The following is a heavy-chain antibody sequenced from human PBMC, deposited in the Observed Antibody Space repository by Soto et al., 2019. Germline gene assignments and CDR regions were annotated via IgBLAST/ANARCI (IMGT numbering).Heavy chain of an antibody. CDR1: GGSISYYY. CDR2: IYYSGST. D-gene: IGHD2-15*01. Sequence: PSETLSLTCTVSGGSISYYYWSWIRQPPGKELEWIGSIYYSGSTNYNPSLKSRVTISVDTSKNQFSLKLSSVTAADTAVYYCGRAYGGNCFDYWGQGTLVTVSS. J-gene: IGHJ4*02. V-gene: IGHV4-59*01. CDR3: GRAYGGNCFDY.